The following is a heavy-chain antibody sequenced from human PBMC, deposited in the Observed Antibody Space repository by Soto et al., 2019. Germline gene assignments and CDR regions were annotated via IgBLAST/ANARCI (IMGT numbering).Heavy chain of an antibody. J-gene: IGHJ6*02. Sequence: LRLSCAASGFTFSSYGMHWVRQAPGKGLEWVAVISYDGSNKYYADSVKGRFTISRDNSKNTLYLQMNSLRAEDTAVYYCAKDLFTIAAAGQRIYGMDVWGQGTTVTVSS. CDR3: AKDLFTIAAAGQRIYGMDV. D-gene: IGHD6-13*01. V-gene: IGHV3-30*18. CDR1: GFTFSSYG. CDR2: ISYDGSNK.